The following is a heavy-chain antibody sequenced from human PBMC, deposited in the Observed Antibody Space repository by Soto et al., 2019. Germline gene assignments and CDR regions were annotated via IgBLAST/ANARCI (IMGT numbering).Heavy chain of an antibody. J-gene: IGHJ5*02. V-gene: IGHV4-30-4*01. CDR2: IYYSGST. D-gene: IGHD5-18*01. CDR3: ATDQAAMVQFDP. CDR1: GSSISSGDYY. Sequence: SETLSLTCTVSGSSISSGDYYWSWIRQPPGKGLEWIGYIYYSGSTYYNPSLKSRVTISVDTSKNQFSLKLSSVTAADTAVYYCATDQAAMVQFDPWGQGTLVTVSS.